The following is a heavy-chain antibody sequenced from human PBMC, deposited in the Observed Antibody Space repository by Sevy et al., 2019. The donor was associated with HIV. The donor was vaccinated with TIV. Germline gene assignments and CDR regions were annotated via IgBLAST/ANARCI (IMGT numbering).Heavy chain of an antibody. D-gene: IGHD2-15*01. J-gene: IGHJ4*02. V-gene: IGHV1-18*04. CDR1: GYTFTTYR. CDR2: ISPHNGDT. CDR3: ARAFCSGGRCYSLAY. Sequence: ASVKVSCKASGYTFTTYRITWVRQAPGQGLEWMGWISPHNGDTNYAQKDRGRVTMTTDTSTGTAYMELRSLRSDDTAGYYCARAFCSGGRCYSLAYWGQGTLVTVSS.